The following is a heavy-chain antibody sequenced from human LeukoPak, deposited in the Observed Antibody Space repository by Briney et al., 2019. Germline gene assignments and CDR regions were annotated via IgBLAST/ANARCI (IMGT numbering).Heavy chain of an antibody. Sequence: SETLSLTCTVSGYSISSGYYWGWIRQPPGKGLEWIGSIYHSGSTYYNPSLKSRVTISVDTSKNQFSLKLSSVTAADTAVYYCARGRYYGSGNYWGQGTLVTVSS. CDR2: IYHSGST. D-gene: IGHD3-10*01. J-gene: IGHJ4*02. CDR1: GYSISSGYY. CDR3: ARGRYYGSGNY. V-gene: IGHV4-38-2*02.